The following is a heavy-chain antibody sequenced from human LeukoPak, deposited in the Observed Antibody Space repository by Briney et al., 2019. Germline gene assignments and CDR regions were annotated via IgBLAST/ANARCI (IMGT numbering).Heavy chain of an antibody. CDR2: IIPIFGTA. D-gene: IGHD3-3*01. J-gene: IGHJ6*03. CDR3: ARSDFWSYYYYYYMDV. Sequence: GASVKVSCKASGYTFTSYDISWVRQAPGQGLEWMGGIIPIFGTANYAQKFQGRVTITTDESTSTAYMELSSLRSEDTAVYYCARSDFWSYYYYYYMDVWGKGTTVTVSS. CDR1: GYTFTSYD. V-gene: IGHV1-69*05.